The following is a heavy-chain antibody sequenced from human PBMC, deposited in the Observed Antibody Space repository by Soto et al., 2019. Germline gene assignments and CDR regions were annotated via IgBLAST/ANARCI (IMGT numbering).Heavy chain of an antibody. CDR1: GFTFSSYG. V-gene: IGHV3-30*18. CDR2: ISYDGSNK. CDR3: AKDGGITIFGVVITEYGMDV. Sequence: QVQLVESGGGVVQPGRSLRLSCAASGFTFSSYGMHWVRQAPGKGLEWVAVISYDGSNKYYADSVKGRFTISRDNSKNTVYLQMNSLRAEDTAVYYWAKDGGITIFGVVITEYGMDVWGQGTTVTVSS. J-gene: IGHJ6*02. D-gene: IGHD3-3*01.